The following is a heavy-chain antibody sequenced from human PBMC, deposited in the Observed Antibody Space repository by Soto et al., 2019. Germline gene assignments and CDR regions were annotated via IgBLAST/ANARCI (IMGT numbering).Heavy chain of an antibody. CDR2: ISGSGGST. J-gene: IGHJ3*02. CDR1: GFTFSSYA. D-gene: IGHD3-16*02. Sequence: GGSLRLSCAASGFTFSSYAMSWVRQAPGKGLEWVSAISGSGGSTYYADSVKGRFTISRDNSKNTLYLQMNSLRAEDTAVYYCATEGGTAAIMITFGGVIAHDAFDIWGQGTMVTVSS. V-gene: IGHV3-23*01. CDR3: ATEGGTAAIMITFGGVIAHDAFDI.